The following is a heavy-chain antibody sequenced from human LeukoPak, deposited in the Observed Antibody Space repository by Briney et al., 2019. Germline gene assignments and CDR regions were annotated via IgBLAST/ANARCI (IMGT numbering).Heavy chain of an antibody. D-gene: IGHD2-8*01. Sequence: GGPLTLPCALSGFLHSSSFMRWPRGAREGALEWVSVLSSRGSTYYTSSMKGRFTISGDNSKNTLYLQMNSLRPEDTAVYYCARGSRNVYFDSWGQGTLVVVSS. CDR3: ARGSRNVYFDS. CDR1: GFLHSSSF. CDR2: LSSRGST. J-gene: IGHJ4*02. V-gene: IGHV3-66*02.